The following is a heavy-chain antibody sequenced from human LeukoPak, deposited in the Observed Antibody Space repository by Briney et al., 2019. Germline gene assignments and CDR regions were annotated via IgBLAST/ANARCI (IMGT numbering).Heavy chain of an antibody. D-gene: IGHD2-15*01. CDR3: ARHVGYGGGLDY. Sequence: PSETLSLTCTVSGGSISSYYWSWIRQPPGKGLEWIGYIYYSGSTNYNPSLKSRVTISVDTSKNQFSLKLNSVTAADTAVYYCARHVGYGGGLDYWGQGTLVTVSS. CDR2: IYYSGST. V-gene: IGHV4-59*08. J-gene: IGHJ4*02. CDR1: GGSISSYY.